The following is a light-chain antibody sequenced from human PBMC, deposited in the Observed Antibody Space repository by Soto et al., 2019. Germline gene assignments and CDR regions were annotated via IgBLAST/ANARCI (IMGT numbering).Light chain of an antibody. V-gene: IGLV2-14*01. CDR2: EVR. J-gene: IGLJ3*02. CDR3: SSYRSSSTWV. Sequence: QSVLTQPASVSGSPGQSITISCTGTSSDVGAYNYVSWYQQYPGKAPKVIIFEVRKRPSGVSNRFSGSKSGDTASLTISGLQAEDEADYYCSSYRSSSTWVFGGGTKLTVL. CDR1: SSDVGAYNY.